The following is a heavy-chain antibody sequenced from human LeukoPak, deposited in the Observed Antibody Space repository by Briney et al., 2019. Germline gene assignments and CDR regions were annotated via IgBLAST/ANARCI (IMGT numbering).Heavy chain of an antibody. D-gene: IGHD1-26*01. Sequence: VASVEVSCKASGYTFTGYYMHWVRQAPGQGLEWMGWINPNSGGTNYAQKCQGRVTMTRDTSISTAYMELSRLRSDDTAVYYCAKSRIVGAHCLDYWGQGTLVTVSS. CDR2: INPNSGGT. J-gene: IGHJ4*02. CDR1: GYTFTGYY. V-gene: IGHV1-2*02. CDR3: AKSRIVGAHCLDY.